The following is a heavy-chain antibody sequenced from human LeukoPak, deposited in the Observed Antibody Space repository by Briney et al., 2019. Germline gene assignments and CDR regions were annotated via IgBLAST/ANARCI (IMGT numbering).Heavy chain of an antibody. Sequence: GGSLRLSCVASGFTFNSYGMHWVRQAPGKGLEWVAVISYDGSNKYYADSVKGRFTISRDNSKNTLYLQMNSLRAEDTAVYYCAKSSLYGSGSYYIGAFDIWGQGTMVTVSS. CDR2: ISYDGSNK. CDR3: AKSSLYGSGSYYIGAFDI. CDR1: GFTFNSYG. J-gene: IGHJ3*02. D-gene: IGHD3-10*01. V-gene: IGHV3-30*18.